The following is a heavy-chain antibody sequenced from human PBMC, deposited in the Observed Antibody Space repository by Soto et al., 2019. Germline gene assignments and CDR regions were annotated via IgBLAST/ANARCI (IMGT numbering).Heavy chain of an antibody. CDR2: IIPIFGTA. CDR3: ARQVLNYDSSGYYPAHFDY. D-gene: IGHD3-22*01. CDR1: GGTFSSYA. Sequence: SVKVSCKASGGTFSSYAISWVRQAPGQGLEWMGGIIPIFGTANYAQKFQGRVTITADESASTAYMELSSLRSEDTAVYYCARQVLNYDSSGYYPAHFDYWGQGTLVTVSS. V-gene: IGHV1-69*13. J-gene: IGHJ4*02.